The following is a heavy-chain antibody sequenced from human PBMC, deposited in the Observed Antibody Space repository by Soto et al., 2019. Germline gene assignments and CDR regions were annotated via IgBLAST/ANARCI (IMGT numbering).Heavy chain of an antibody. Sequence: QVQLVESGGGVVQPGRSLRLSCAASGFTFSSYGMHWVRQAPGKGLEWVAVISYDGSNKYYADSVKGRFTISRDNSKNTLYLQINSLRAEDTAVFYCAKGVRRITIFGVVIDDAFDIWGQGTMVTVSS. D-gene: IGHD3-3*01. CDR1: GFTFSSYG. V-gene: IGHV3-30*18. CDR2: ISYDGSNK. J-gene: IGHJ3*02. CDR3: AKGVRRITIFGVVIDDAFDI.